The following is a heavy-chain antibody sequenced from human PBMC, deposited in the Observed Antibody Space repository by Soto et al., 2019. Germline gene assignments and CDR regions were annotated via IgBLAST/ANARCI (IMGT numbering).Heavy chain of an antibody. CDR2: IYPGDSDT. CDR1: GYSFTSYW. CDR3: ARHPIVGAFNDAFDI. Sequence: GESLKISCKGSGYSFTSYWIGWVRQMPGKGLEWMGIIYPGDSDTRYSPSFQGQVTISADKSISTAYLQWSSLKASDTAMYYCARHPIVGAFNDAFDIWGQGTMVTVSS. V-gene: IGHV5-51*01. J-gene: IGHJ3*02. D-gene: IGHD1-26*01.